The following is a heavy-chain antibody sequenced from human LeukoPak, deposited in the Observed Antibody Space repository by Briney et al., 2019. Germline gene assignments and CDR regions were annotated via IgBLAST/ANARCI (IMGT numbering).Heavy chain of an antibody. V-gene: IGHV3-30*04. CDR1: GFTFSSYS. D-gene: IGHD6-13*01. CDR3: ARETQQRQLSNPFEI. J-gene: IGHJ3*02. Sequence: PGRSLRLSCAASGFTFSSYSMHWVRQAPGKGLEWVGGIRNDGSNQYYADSVKGQFTISRDNSKNTLYLQMNSLRADDTALYYCARETQQRQLSNPFEIWGQGTMVTVSS. CDR2: IRNDGSNQ.